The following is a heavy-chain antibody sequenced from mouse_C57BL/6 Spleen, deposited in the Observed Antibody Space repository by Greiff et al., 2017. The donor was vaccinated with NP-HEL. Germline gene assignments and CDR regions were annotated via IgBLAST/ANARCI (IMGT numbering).Heavy chain of an antibody. Sequence: DVKLQESGGDLVKPGGSLKLSCAASGFTFSSYGMSWVRQTPDKRLEWVATISSGGSYTYYPDSVKGRFTISRDNAKNTLYLQMSSLKSEDTAMYYCARQGYARAMDYWGQGTSVTVSS. V-gene: IGHV5-6*02. CDR1: GFTFSSYG. CDR2: ISSGGSYT. CDR3: ARQGYARAMDY. D-gene: IGHD3-1*01. J-gene: IGHJ4*01.